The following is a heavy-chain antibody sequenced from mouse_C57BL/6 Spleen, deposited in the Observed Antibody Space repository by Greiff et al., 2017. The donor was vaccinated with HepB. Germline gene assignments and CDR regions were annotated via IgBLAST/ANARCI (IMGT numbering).Heavy chain of an antibody. CDR3: AREGPGTFAC. CDR1: GFTFSSYA. V-gene: IGHV5-4*01. Sequence: EVHLVESGGGLVKPGGSLKLSCAASGFTFSSYAMSWVRQTPEKRLEWVATISDGGSYTYYPDNVKGRFTISRDNAKNNLYLQMSHLKSEDTAMYYCAREGPGTFACWGQGTLVTVSA. CDR2: ISDGGSYT. J-gene: IGHJ3*01. D-gene: IGHD4-1*01.